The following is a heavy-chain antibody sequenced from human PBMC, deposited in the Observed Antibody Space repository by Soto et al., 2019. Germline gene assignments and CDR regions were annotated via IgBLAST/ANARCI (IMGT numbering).Heavy chain of an antibody. J-gene: IGHJ6*02. Sequence: QVQLQESGPGLVKPSETLSLTCTVSGGSISSYYWSWIRQPPGKGLEWIGYIYYSGSTNYNPSLKSRVTISVDTSKNQFSLKLSSVTAADTAVYYCARDGEGYDFWSGSHYYGMDVWGQGTTVTVSS. CDR1: GGSISSYY. CDR3: ARDGEGYDFWSGSHYYGMDV. D-gene: IGHD3-3*01. V-gene: IGHV4-59*01. CDR2: IYYSGST.